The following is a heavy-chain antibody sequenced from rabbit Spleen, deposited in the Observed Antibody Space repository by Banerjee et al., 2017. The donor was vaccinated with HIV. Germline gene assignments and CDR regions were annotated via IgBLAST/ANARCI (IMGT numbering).Heavy chain of an antibody. CDR1: GFDFSSSYY. J-gene: IGHJ4*01. CDR3: ASDIVGYGGFNL. CDR2: IYPNNGVT. D-gene: IGHD6-1*01. Sequence: QEQLVESGGGLVQPEGSLTLTCKASGFDFSSSYYMCWVRQAPGKGLEWIASIYPNNGVTHYANWAKGRFTISKTSSTTVTLKMTSVTDADTATYFCASDIVGYGGFNLWGQGTLVTVS. V-gene: IGHV1S45*01.